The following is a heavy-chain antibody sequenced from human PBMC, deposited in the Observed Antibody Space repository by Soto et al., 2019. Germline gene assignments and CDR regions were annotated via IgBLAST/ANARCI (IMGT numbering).Heavy chain of an antibody. CDR1: GFTFSSYG. V-gene: IGHV3-30*18. CDR3: AKDVKWGGMTTIHYFDS. J-gene: IGHJ4*02. Sequence: GGSLRLSCAASGFTFSSYGMHWVRQAPGKGLEWVAVISYDGSNKYYADSVKGRFTISRDNSKNTLYLQMNSLRAEDTAVYYCAKDVKWGGMTTIHYFDSWGQGTQVTVSS. D-gene: IGHD2-21*02. CDR2: ISYDGSNK.